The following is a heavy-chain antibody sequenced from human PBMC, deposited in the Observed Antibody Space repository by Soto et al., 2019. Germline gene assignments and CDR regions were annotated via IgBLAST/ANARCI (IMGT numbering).Heavy chain of an antibody. CDR3: ARARFQVLYGKPYFDS. D-gene: IGHD2-2*02. CDR1: GGSITTGGSY. CDR2: IYHSGNT. J-gene: IGHJ4*02. Sequence: LSLTCTVSGGSITTGGSYWSWIRQHPGKGLEWIGNIYHSGNTHYNPSLKSRLTISVDTSKNHFSLMVDSVTAADTAVYYCARARFQVLYGKPYFDSWGQGTLVTVSS. V-gene: IGHV4-31*03.